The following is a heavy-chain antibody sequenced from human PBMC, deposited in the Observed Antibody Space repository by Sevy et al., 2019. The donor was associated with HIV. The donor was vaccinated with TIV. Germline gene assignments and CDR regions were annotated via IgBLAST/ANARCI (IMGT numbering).Heavy chain of an antibody. CDR3: ARDVLYYDFWSGYCDY. V-gene: IGHV3-7*01. J-gene: IGHJ4*02. CDR2: IDQDGSDK. CDR1: EFIFTGYW. Sequence: GGSLRLSCAASEFIFTGYWMNWVRQAPGKGLEWVANIDQDGSDKRYVDSVRGRFTISRDNANNFLYLQMNSLRAEDTAVYYCARDVLYYDFWSGYCDYWGQGTLVTVSS. D-gene: IGHD3-3*01.